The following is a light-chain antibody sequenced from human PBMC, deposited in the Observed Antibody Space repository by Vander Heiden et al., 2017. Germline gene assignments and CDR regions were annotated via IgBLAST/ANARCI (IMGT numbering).Light chain of an antibody. CDR1: SSDVGGCDS. CDR3: SSYTTSGTRV. CDR2: DVT. V-gene: IGLV2-14*03. Sequence: SALTQPAPVSGSLGQSHTIPCAGTSSDVGGCDSVSWYQQHPSKAPHLMIYDVTYRPSGVSIRFSGSKSSNTASLTISGLQAEDESDYYCSSYTTSGTRVFGTGTNVTVL. J-gene: IGLJ1*01.